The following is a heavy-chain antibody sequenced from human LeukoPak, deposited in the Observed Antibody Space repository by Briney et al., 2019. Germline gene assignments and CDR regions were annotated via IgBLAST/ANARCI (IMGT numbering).Heavy chain of an antibody. D-gene: IGHD6-13*01. V-gene: IGHV3-23*01. Sequence: GGSLRLFCAASGFTFNNYALTWVRQAPGKGLEWVSAISASGGTTYYADSVKGRFTISRDNSKNTLYLQMNSLRAEDTAVYYCARDRAAADDYWGQGTLVTVSS. CDR3: ARDRAAADDY. CDR2: ISASGGTT. CDR1: GFTFNNYA. J-gene: IGHJ4*02.